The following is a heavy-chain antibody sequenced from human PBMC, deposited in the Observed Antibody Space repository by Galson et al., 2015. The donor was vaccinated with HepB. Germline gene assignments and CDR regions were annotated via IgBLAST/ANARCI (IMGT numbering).Heavy chain of an antibody. CDR2: ISYDGSNK. Sequence: SLRLSCAASGFTFSSYAMHWVRQAPGKGLEWVAVISYDGSNKYYADSVKGRFTISRDNSKNTLYLQMNSLRAEDTAVYYCARGRITIFGVVTLFDYWGQGTLVAVSS. J-gene: IGHJ4*02. D-gene: IGHD3-3*01. CDR3: ARGRITIFGVVTLFDY. CDR1: GFTFSSYA. V-gene: IGHV3-30-3*01.